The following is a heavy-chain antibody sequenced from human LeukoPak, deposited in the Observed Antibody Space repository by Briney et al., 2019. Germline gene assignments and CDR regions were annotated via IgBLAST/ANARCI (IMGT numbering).Heavy chain of an antibody. CDR2: ISYSGSI. V-gene: IGHV4-59*01. Sequence: SETLSLTCSVSGGSISSYYWSWIRRPPEKGLEWIGYISYSGSITYNPSLKSRVTISLDMFKNQFSLKLSSVTAADTAVYYCARMIYGDYFDFWGQGTLVTVSS. CDR3: ARMIYGDYFDF. CDR1: GGSISSYY. D-gene: IGHD4-17*01. J-gene: IGHJ4*02.